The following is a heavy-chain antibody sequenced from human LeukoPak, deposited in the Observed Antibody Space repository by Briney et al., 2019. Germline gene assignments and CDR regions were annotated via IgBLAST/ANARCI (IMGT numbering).Heavy chain of an antibody. CDR1: GFTFSSYA. CDR3: ARDEIWGYRYYYDSSGYYTLDY. J-gene: IGHJ4*02. CDR2: IWYDGSNK. D-gene: IGHD3-22*01. V-gene: IGHV3-33*08. Sequence: GGSLRLSCSASGFTFSSYAMHWVRQAPGKGLEWVAVIWYDGSNKYYADSVKGRFTISRDNSKNTLYLQMNSLRAEDTAVYYCARDEIWGYRYYYDSSGYYTLDYWGQGTLVTVSS.